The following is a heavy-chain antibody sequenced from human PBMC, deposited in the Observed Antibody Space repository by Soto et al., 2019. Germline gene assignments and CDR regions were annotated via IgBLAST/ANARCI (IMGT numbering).Heavy chain of an antibody. CDR1: GFTFSSYA. D-gene: IGHD3-22*01. CDR2: ISGSGGST. V-gene: IGHV3-23*01. CDR3: AKDRRSYYDSSGYHYYGMDV. J-gene: IGHJ6*02. Sequence: GGSLRLSCAASGFTFSSYAMSWVRQAPGKGLEWVSAISGSGGSTYYADSVKGRFTISRDNSKNTLYLQMNSLRAEDTAVYYCAKDRRSYYDSSGYHYYGMDVWGQGTTVTVSS.